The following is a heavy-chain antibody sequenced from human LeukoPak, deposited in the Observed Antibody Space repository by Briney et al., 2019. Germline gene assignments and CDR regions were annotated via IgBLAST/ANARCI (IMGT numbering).Heavy chain of an antibody. D-gene: IGHD2-15*01. V-gene: IGHV4-34*01. CDR1: GGSFSGYY. CDR2: INHSGST. Sequence: PETLSLTCAVYGGSFSGYYWSWIRQPPGKGLEWIGEINHSGSTNYNPSLKSRATISVDTSKNQFSLKLSSVTAADTAVYYCARGGDIVVVVAATLDGFDIWGQGTMVTVSS. CDR3: ARGGDIVVVVAATLDGFDI. J-gene: IGHJ3*02.